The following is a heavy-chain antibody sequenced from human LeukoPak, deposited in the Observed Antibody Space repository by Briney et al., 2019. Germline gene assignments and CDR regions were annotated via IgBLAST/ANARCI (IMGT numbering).Heavy chain of an antibody. CDR3: ASHLGTDVAFDI. CDR1: GGSISSSSYY. J-gene: IGHJ3*02. V-gene: IGHV4-39*01. CDR2: IYYSGST. D-gene: IGHD7-27*01. Sequence: SETLSLTCSVYGGSISSSSYYWGWIRQPPGKGLEWIGSIYYSGSTYYNPSLKSRVTLSVDSPKNLFSLTLRSVTAADTAVYYCASHLGTDVAFDIWGQGTMVTVSS.